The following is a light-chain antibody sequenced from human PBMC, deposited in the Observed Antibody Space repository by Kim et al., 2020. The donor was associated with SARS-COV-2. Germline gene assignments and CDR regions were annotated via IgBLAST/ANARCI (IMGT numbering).Light chain of an antibody. CDR1: QSVSNSY. CDR2: GAF. J-gene: IGKJ2*01. CDR3: QYYDDWYT. V-gene: IGKV3-20*01. Sequence: SLSPGERATFSCRASQSVSNSYLAWYLQKPGQAPRLLIYGAFNRASGIPDRFSGSGSGTDFTLTISRLEPDDFAVFYCQYYDDWYTFGQGTKLEI.